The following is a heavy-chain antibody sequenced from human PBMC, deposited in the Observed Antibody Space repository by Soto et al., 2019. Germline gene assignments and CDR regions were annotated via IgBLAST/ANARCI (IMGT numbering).Heavy chain of an antibody. Sequence: PGGSLRLSCAASGFTFSSYGMHWVRQAPGKGLEWVAVISYDGSNKYYADSVKGRFTISRDNSKNTLYLQMNSLRAEDTAVYYCAKDGSYDSSGYYSRAFDYWGQGT. V-gene: IGHV3-30*18. CDR1: GFTFSSYG. J-gene: IGHJ4*02. CDR3: AKDGSYDSSGYYSRAFDY. CDR2: ISYDGSNK. D-gene: IGHD3-22*01.